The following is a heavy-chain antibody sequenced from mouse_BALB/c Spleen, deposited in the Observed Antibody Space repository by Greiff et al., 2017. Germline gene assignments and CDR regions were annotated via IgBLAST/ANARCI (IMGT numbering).Heavy chain of an antibody. V-gene: IGHV3-2*02. CDR3: ARYPPYGYDGAMDY. J-gene: IGHJ4*01. D-gene: IGHD2-2*01. CDR2: ISYSGST. CDR1: GYSITSDYA. Sequence: EVQLQQSGPGLVKPSQSLSLTCTVTGYSITSDYAWNWIRQFPGNKLEWMGYISYSGSTSYNPSLKSRISITRDTSKNQFFLQLNSVTTEDTATYYCARYPPYGYDGAMDYWGQGTSVTVSS.